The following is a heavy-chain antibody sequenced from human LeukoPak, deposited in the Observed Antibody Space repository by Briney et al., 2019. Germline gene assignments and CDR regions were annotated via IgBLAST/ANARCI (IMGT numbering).Heavy chain of an antibody. J-gene: IGHJ6*03. V-gene: IGHV1-18*01. CDR1: GYTFTSYG. CDR3: ARDRGVAVAGKEDYYYYMDV. Sequence: GSSVKVSCKASGYTFTSYGISWVRQAPGQGLEWMGWISAYNGNTNYAQKLQGRVTMTTDTSTSTAYMELRSLRSDDTAVYYCARDRGVAVAGKEDYYYYMDVWGKGTTVTISS. D-gene: IGHD6-19*01. CDR2: ISAYNGNT.